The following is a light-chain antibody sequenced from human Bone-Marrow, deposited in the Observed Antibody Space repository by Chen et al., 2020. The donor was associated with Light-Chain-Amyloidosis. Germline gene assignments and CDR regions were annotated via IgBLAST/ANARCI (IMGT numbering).Light chain of an antibody. Sequence: SYVLTQPSSVSVATGQTATIACGGNNIGSTSVHWYQQTPGQAPLLVVYDDSDRPSGIPERWSGSNAGNTATLTISRVEAGDEADYYCQVLDRSSDRPVFGGGTKLTVL. CDR2: DDS. CDR1: NIGSTS. CDR3: QVLDRSSDRPV. V-gene: IGLV3-21*02. J-gene: IGLJ3*02.